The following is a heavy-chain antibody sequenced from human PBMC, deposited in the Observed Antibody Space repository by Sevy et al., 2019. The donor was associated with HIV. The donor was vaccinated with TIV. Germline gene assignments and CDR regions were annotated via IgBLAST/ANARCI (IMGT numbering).Heavy chain of an antibody. V-gene: IGHV3-48*01. J-gene: IGHJ4*02. CDR3: ARGFCVSSSCSGSS. CDR1: GFTFSSYS. CDR2: ISSSSSSI. D-gene: IGHD2-2*01. Sequence: GESLKISCAASGFTFSSYSMNWVRQAPRKGLEWVSSISSSSSSIYYADSVKGRFTISRDNAKNSRYLQMDSLTAEDTAVYYCARGFCVSSSCSGSSWGQGTLVTVSS.